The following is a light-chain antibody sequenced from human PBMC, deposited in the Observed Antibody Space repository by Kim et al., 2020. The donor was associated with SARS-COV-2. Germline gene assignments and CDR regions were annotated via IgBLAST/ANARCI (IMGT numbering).Light chain of an antibody. J-gene: IGKJ2*03. CDR2: WAS. Sequence: RATLNCKSSQTVLYNSNNKNYLAWYQQKPGQAPKLLIYWASIRDSGVSDRVSGSGSETDFTLTISSLQAEDVAVYYCQQYYSTPPSFGQGTKLEI. CDR1: QTVLYNSNNKNY. CDR3: QQYYSTPPS. V-gene: IGKV4-1*01.